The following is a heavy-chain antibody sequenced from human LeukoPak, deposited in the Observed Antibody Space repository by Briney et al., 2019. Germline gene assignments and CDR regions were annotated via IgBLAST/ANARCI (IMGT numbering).Heavy chain of an antibody. CDR2: IYYSGST. D-gene: IGHD1-26*01. CDR1: GGSFSGYY. V-gene: IGHV4-59*01. Sequence: SETLSLTCAVYGGSFSGYYWSWIRQPPGKGLEWIGYIYYSGSTNYNPSLKSRVTISVDTSKNQFSLKLSSVTAADTAVYYCARANSGSLKTGFDYWGQGTLVTVSS. CDR3: ARANSGSLKTGFDY. J-gene: IGHJ4*02.